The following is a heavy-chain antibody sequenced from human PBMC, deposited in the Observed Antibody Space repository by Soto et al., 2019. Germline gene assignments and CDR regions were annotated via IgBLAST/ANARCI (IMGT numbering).Heavy chain of an antibody. D-gene: IGHD6-25*01. J-gene: IGHJ4*02. Sequence: QVQLVESGGGVVQPGTSLRLSCAASGFAFSTYDMHWVRQAPGKGLEWVAVIWSDGNNKLYADSVKGRITISRDNSMNTVYLQLNSLRAEETAVYYCARDYSSARFDYWGQGTLVTVSS. CDR2: IWSDGNNK. CDR1: GFAFSTYD. CDR3: ARDYSSARFDY. V-gene: IGHV3-33*01.